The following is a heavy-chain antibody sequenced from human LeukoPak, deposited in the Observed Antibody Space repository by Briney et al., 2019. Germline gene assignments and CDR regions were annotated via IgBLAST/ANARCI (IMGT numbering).Heavy chain of an antibody. D-gene: IGHD6-13*01. CDR2: ISGSGGST. CDR1: GFTFSGCW. CDR3: AKILGIAAAGVFDY. V-gene: IGHV3-23*01. J-gene: IGHJ4*02. Sequence: PGGSLRLSCAASGFTFSGCWMTWVRQAPGKGLEWVSAISGSGGSTYYADSVKGRFTISRDNSKNTLYLQMNSLRAEDTAVYYCAKILGIAAAGVFDYWGQGTLVTVSS.